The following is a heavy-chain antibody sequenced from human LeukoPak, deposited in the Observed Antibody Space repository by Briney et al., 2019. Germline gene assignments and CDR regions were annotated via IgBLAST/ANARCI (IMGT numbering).Heavy chain of an antibody. V-gene: IGHV1-46*01. CDR3: ARGGISWFGENWFDP. CDR1: GYTFTSYY. J-gene: IGHJ5*02. Sequence: ASVKVSCKASGYTFTSYYMHWVRQAPGQGLEWMGIINPSGGSTSYAQKFQGRVTMTRDMSTSTVYMELSSLRSEDTAAYYCARGGISWFGENWFDPWGQGTLVTVSS. D-gene: IGHD3-10*01. CDR2: INPSGGST.